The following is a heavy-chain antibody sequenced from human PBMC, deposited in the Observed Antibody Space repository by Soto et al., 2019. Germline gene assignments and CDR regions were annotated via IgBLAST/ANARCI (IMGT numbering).Heavy chain of an antibody. CDR2: IIPIFGTA. CDR3: ATRITIFGVAVTTPYYYYYGMDV. CDR1: GGTFSSYA. V-gene: IGHV1-69*13. J-gene: IGHJ6*02. Sequence: SVKVSCKASGGTFSSYAISWVRQAPGQGLEWMGGIIPIFGTANYAQKFQGRVTITADESTSTAYMELSSLRSEDMAVYYCATRITIFGVAVTTPYYYYYGMDVWGQGTTVTVSS. D-gene: IGHD3-3*01.